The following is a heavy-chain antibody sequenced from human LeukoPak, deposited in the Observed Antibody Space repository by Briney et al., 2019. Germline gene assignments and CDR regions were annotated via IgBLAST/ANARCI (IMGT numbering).Heavy chain of an antibody. CDR2: IWFDGSNK. CDR3: ARDVYGGNSAEYFQH. V-gene: IGHV3-33*01. J-gene: IGHJ1*01. Sequence: GRSPRLSCAASGFTFSSYGMHWVRQAPGKGLEWVAVIWFDGSNKYYADSVKGRFTISRDNSKNTLYLQMNSLRAEDTAVYYCARDVYGGNSAEYFQHWGQGTLVTVSS. CDR1: GFTFSSYG. D-gene: IGHD4-23*01.